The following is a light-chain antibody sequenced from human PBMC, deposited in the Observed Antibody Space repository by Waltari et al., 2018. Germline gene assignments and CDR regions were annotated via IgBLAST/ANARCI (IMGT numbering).Light chain of an antibody. Sequence: QSALTQTASVSGSPGQAITLPCSGTSSDIGTYNLVSWYQQHPGKAPTLIIYDVNKRPSGVSNRFSGSKSGNTAFLTISGLQTADEADYYCCSYVGSAISVFGGGTKLTVL. V-gene: IGLV2-23*02. CDR2: DVN. J-gene: IGLJ3*02. CDR1: SSDIGTYNL. CDR3: CSYVGSAISV.